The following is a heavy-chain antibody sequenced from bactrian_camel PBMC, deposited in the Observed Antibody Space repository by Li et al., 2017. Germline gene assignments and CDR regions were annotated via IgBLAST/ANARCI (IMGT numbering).Heavy chain of an antibody. J-gene: IGHJ4*01. V-gene: IGHV3S53*01. CDR2: IDVDGAT. CDR1: GYTYDRNC. Sequence: QLVESGGGSVQAGGSLRLSCTASGYTYDRNCMGWFRQAAGKEREWVASIDVDGATNYAAGVKGRFTISKDNAENIVYLQLNSLKSEDTAMYYCEKGAVRGQGTQVTVS.